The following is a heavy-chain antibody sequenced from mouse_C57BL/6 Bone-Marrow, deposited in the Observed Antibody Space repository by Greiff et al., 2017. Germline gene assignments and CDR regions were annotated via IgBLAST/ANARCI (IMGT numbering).Heavy chain of an antibody. CDR2: IDPSDSYT. Sequence: QVQLQQPGAELVKPGASVKLSCKASGYTFTSYWMQWVKQRPGQGLEWIGEIDPSDSYTNYNQKFKGKATLTVDTSSSTAYMQLSSLTSEDSAVYYCARVLYGSSPWFAYWGQGTLVTVSA. CDR3: ARVLYGSSPWFAY. V-gene: IGHV1-50*01. J-gene: IGHJ3*01. D-gene: IGHD1-1*01. CDR1: GYTFTSYW.